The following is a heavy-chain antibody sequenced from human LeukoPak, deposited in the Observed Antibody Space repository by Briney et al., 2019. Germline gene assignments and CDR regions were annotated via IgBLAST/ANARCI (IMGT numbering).Heavy chain of an antibody. Sequence: GGSLRLSCAASGYTFSSYEMNWVRQAPGKGLEWFSYISSSGSTKYYAASVKGRFTLSRDNAKNSLYLQMNSLRAEDTAVYYCARDRDPGYYDTNGYRRINAFDIWGQGTMVTVSS. D-gene: IGHD3-22*01. CDR3: ARDRDPGYYDTNGYRRINAFDI. J-gene: IGHJ3*02. CDR2: ISSSGSTK. V-gene: IGHV3-48*03. CDR1: GYTFSSYE.